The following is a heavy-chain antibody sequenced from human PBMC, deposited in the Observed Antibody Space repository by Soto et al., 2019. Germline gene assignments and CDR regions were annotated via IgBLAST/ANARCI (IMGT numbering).Heavy chain of an antibody. CDR2: MYYNGNI. CDR1: GGSISNYY. J-gene: IGHJ5*02. CDR3: ASGGNWFDP. Sequence: PWETLSLTCNVSGGSISNYYWTWVRQSPEKGLEWIGYMYYNGNINYNPSLKSRVTISIDTSKNQFSLTLKSVTAAGTAVYYCASGGNWFDPWGQGVLVTVSS. V-gene: IGHV4-59*01. D-gene: IGHD3-16*01.